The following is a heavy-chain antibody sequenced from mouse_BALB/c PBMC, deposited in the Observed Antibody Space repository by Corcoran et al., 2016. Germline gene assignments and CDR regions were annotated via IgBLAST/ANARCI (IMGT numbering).Heavy chain of an antibody. CDR2: IYPGDGDT. CDR1: GYAFSSSW. J-gene: IGHJ2*01. CDR3: AREATTVVAPFDY. V-gene: IGHV1-82*01. Sequence: QVQLQQSGPELVKPGASVKISCKASGYAFSSSWMNWVKQRPGQGLEWIGRIYPGDGDTNYNGKFKGKATLTADKSSSTAYMQLSSLTSVDSAVYICAREATTVVAPFDYWGQGTTLTVSS. D-gene: IGHD1-1*01.